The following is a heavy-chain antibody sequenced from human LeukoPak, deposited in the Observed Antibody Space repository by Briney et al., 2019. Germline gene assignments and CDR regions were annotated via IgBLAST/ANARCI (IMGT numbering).Heavy chain of an antibody. D-gene: IGHD1-26*01. J-gene: IGHJ3*02. CDR3: ATVPPLVGATWDAFDI. CDR2: FDPEDGET. CDR1: GYTLTELS. Sequence: GASVMVSCKVSGYTLTELSMHWVRQAPGKGLEWMGGFDPEDGETIYAQKFQGRVTMTEDTSTDTAYMELSSLRSEDTAVYYCATVPPLVGATWDAFDIWGQGTMVTVSS. V-gene: IGHV1-24*01.